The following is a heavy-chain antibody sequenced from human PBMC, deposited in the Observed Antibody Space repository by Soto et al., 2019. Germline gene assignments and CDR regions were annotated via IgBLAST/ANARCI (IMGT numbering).Heavy chain of an antibody. V-gene: IGHV3-33*01. Sequence: PGGSLRLSCAASGFTFSSYGMHWVRQAPGKGLEWVAVIWYDGSNKYYADSVKGRFTISRDNSKNTLYLQMNSLRAEDTAVYYCARGRYCSSTSCYGVYYYYYMDVWGKGTTVTVSS. CDR1: GFTFSSYG. J-gene: IGHJ6*03. CDR3: ARGRYCSSTSCYGVYYYYYMDV. CDR2: IWYDGSNK. D-gene: IGHD2-2*01.